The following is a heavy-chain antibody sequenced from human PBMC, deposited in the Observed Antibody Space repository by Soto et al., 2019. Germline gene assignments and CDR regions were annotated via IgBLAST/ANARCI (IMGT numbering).Heavy chain of an antibody. CDR3: ARLYCRGGSCYSGDAFDI. CDR1: GFTFSSYG. V-gene: IGHV3-21*01. Sequence: PGGSLRLSCAASGFTFSSYGMNWVRQAPGKGLERVSSISTSTSYIYYADSVKGRFTISRDNAKNSVYLQMNSLRAEDTAVYYCARLYCRGGSCYSGDAFDIWGQGTMVTVSS. CDR2: ISTSTSYI. D-gene: IGHD2-15*01. J-gene: IGHJ3*02.